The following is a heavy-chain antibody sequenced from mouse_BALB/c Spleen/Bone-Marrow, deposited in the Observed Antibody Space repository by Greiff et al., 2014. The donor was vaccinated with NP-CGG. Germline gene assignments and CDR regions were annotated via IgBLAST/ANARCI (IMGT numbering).Heavy chain of an antibody. D-gene: IGHD1-1*01. CDR2: IHPNSGNT. J-gene: IGHJ2*01. CDR3: ANYYGSSSY. V-gene: IGHV1S130*01. CDR1: GYTFTSSW. Sequence: QVQLQQSGSVLVRPGASVKLSCKASGYTFTSSWMHWAKQRPGQGLEWIGEIHPNSGNTNYNEKFKGKATLTLDTSSSTAYVDLSSLTSEDSAVYYCANYYGSSSYWGQGTTLTVSS.